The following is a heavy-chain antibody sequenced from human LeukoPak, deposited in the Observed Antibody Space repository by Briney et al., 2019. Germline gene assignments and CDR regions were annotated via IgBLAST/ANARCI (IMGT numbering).Heavy chain of an antibody. V-gene: IGHV4-4*07. D-gene: IGHD3-22*01. Sequence: PSETLSLTCTVSGGSISSYYWSWIRQPAGKGLEWIGRIYTSGSTNYNPSLKSRVTMSVDTSKNQFSLKLSSVTAADTAVYYCARGLPHYYYDSSGYENWFDPWGQGTLVTVSS. CDR3: ARGLPHYYYDSSGYENWFDP. CDR2: IYTSGST. CDR1: GGSISSYY. J-gene: IGHJ5*02.